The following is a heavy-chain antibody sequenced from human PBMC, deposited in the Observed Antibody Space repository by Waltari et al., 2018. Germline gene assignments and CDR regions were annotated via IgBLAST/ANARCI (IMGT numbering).Heavy chain of an antibody. CDR2: INHAGNT. D-gene: IGHD2-8*02. V-gene: IGHV4-34*02. Sequence: QVQLQQWGAGLLQPSETLSLSCAVYGGSFSGYYWGWIRQPPGKGLEWIGEINHAGNTNYSPSLRGRVTLFVDTSKSQFSLKVHAVTAADTAVYYCARLEDCTGPGGNCYSGDSFAMDVWGQGTTVTVS. CDR1: GGSFSGYY. J-gene: IGHJ6*02. CDR3: ARLEDCTGPGGNCYSGDSFAMDV.